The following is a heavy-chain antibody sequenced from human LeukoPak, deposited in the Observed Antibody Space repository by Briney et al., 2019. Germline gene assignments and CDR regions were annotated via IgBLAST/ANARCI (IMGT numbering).Heavy chain of an antibody. V-gene: IGHV5-51*01. D-gene: IGHD5-18*01. J-gene: IGHJ4*02. Sequence: GESLKISCEGSGYSFTGYWIGWVRQMPGKGLEWMGIIYPGDSDTRYSPSFQGQVTISADKSISTAYLQWSSLKASDTAMYYCARWDTAMVTAIDYWGQGTLVTVSS. CDR3: ARWDTAMVTAIDY. CDR1: GYSFTGYW. CDR2: IYPGDSDT.